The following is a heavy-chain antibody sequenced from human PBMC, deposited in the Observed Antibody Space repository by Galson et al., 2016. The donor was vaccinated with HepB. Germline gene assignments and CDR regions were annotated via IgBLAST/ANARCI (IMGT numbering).Heavy chain of an antibody. CDR1: GFTFSTSG. Sequence: SLRLSCAASGFTFSTSGMHWVRQAPGKGLEWVAVIWYDGSNKYHADSVQGRFTISRDNSNNTVFLQVNSLRADDTAVYYCAKARGYTFGPGESWGQGTLVTVSS. D-gene: IGHD5-18*01. J-gene: IGHJ1*01. CDR3: AKARGYTFGPGES. CDR2: IWYDGSNK. V-gene: IGHV3-33*03.